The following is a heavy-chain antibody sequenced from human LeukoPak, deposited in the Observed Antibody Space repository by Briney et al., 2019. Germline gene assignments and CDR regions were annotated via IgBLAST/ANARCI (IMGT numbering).Heavy chain of an antibody. CDR1: GFTVSHSY. D-gene: IGHD1-26*01. V-gene: IGHV3-66*01. CDR3: ARDLGTGS. J-gene: IGHJ3*01. CDR2: IYSGGSA. Sequence: GGSLRLSCAVSGFTVSHSYMSWVRQAPGKGLEWVSVIYSGGSAYYADCVKGRFTISRDNSKNTLYLQMNSLRAEDTAVYYCARDLGTGSWGQGTMVTVSS.